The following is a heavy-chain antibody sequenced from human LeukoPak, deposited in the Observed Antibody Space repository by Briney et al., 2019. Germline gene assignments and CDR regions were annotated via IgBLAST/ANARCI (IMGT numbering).Heavy chain of an antibody. CDR1: GGSISSGGYS. CDR3: ARLIRATNGMDV. J-gene: IGHJ6*02. D-gene: IGHD1-26*01. CDR2: IYHSGST. Sequence: SETLSLTCAVSGGSISSGGYSWSWIRQPPGKGLEWIGYIYHSGSTYYNPSLKSRVTISVDRSKNQFSLKLSSVTAADTAVYYCARLIRATNGMDVWGQGTTVAVSS. V-gene: IGHV4-30-2*01.